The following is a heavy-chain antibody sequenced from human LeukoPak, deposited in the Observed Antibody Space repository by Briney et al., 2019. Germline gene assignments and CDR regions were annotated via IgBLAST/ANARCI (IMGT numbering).Heavy chain of an antibody. CDR3: ASMLLGGSGWYNY. D-gene: IGHD6-19*01. Sequence: GESLRLSCAASGFTFSNYNMNWVRQAPGKGLERVSSISSSSSYIYYADSVKGRFTISRDNAKNSLFLQMNSLRAEDTAVYYCASMLLGGSGWYNYWGQGTLVTVSS. J-gene: IGHJ4*02. CDR2: ISSSSSYI. V-gene: IGHV3-21*01. CDR1: GFTFSNYN.